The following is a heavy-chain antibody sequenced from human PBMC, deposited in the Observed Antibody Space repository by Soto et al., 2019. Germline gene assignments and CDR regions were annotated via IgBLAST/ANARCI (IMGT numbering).Heavy chain of an antibody. Sequence: EVQLLESGGGLVQPGGSLRLSCAASGFTFSRFGMSWVRQAPGKGLEWVSGISRGGNPTYYSDSVKGRFTISRDSAKNTLYLQMNSLRTEDTAVYYCAKDITYDSSAYDSWGQGTLVTVSS. J-gene: IGHJ4*02. CDR2: ISRGGNPT. CDR3: AKDITYDSSAYDS. CDR1: GFTFSRFG. V-gene: IGHV3-23*01. D-gene: IGHD3-22*01.